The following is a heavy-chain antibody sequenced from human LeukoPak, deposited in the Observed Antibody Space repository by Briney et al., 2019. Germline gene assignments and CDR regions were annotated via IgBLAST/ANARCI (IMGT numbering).Heavy chain of an antibody. CDR2: IYTSGST. CDR3: ARHSRYYYYYMDV. V-gene: IGHV4-4*09. CDR1: GGSISTYY. Sequence: KPSETLSLTCTVSGGSISTYYWSWIRQPPGKGLEWIGYIYTSGSTNYNPSLKSRVTISVDTSKNQFSLKLTSVTAADTAVYYCARHSRYYYYYMDVWGQGTTVTVSS. D-gene: IGHD6-6*01. J-gene: IGHJ6*03.